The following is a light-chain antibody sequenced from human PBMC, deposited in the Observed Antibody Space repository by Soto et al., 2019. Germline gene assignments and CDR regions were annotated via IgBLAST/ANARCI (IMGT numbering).Light chain of an antibody. J-gene: IGLJ3*02. Sequence: QSVLTQPPSASGTPGQRVTIYCSGSSSNIGSNYVYWYQQLPGTAPKLLIYRNNQRPSGVPDRFSGSKSGTSVSLAISGLRSEDEADYYCEAWEDSLSGWVFGGGTKLTVL. CDR3: EAWEDSLSGWV. CDR1: SSNIGSNY. CDR2: RNN. V-gene: IGLV1-47*01.